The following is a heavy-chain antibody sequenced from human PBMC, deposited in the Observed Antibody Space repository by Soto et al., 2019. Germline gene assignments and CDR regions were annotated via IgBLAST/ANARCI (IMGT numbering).Heavy chain of an antibody. CDR3: ARARRYCSSTSCSPGYYGMDV. Sequence: PGGSLRLSCAASGFTLSNYDMNWVRQAPGKGLEWVSDISSSGNNIHYADSVKGRFTISRDYAKNSLYLQMNSLRAEDTAVYYCARARRYCSSTSCSPGYYGMDVWGQGTTVTSP. D-gene: IGHD2-2*01. CDR1: GFTLSNYD. CDR2: ISSSGNNI. J-gene: IGHJ6*02. V-gene: IGHV3-48*03.